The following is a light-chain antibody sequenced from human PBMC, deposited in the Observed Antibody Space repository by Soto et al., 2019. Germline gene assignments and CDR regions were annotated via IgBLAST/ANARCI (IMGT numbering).Light chain of an antibody. V-gene: IGKV2-30*01. J-gene: IGKJ2*01. CDR2: KIS. Sequence: DVVMTQSPLSLSVIPGQPASISCRSSQSPVTSDGNTYLNWFHQRPGQSPRRLIYKISNRDSGVPDRFIGSGSGTEFTLKISRVEAEDVGIYYCMQGTSWPYTFGQGIKLEI. CDR3: MQGTSWPYT. CDR1: QSPVTSDGNTY.